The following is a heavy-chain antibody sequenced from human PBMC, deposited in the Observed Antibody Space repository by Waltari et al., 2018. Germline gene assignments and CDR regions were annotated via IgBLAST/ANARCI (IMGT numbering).Heavy chain of an antibody. V-gene: IGHV4-34*01. CDR1: GGSFSGYY. CDR3: ARRGSYPPPFDAFDI. CDR2: INHGGST. Sequence: QVQLQQWGAGLLKPSETLSLTCAVYGGSFSGYYWSWIRQPPGKGLEWIGEINHGGSTNYNPSLKGRGTISVDTSKNQCSLKLSSVTAADTAVYYCARRGSYPPPFDAFDIWGQGTMVTVSS. D-gene: IGHD1-26*01. J-gene: IGHJ3*02.